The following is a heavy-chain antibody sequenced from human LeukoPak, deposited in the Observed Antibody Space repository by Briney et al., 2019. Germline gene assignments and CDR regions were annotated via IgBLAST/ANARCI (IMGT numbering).Heavy chain of an antibody. V-gene: IGHV4-59*08. Sequence: SETLSLTCTVSGGSISSDYWSWIRQPPGKGLEWIGYIHYSGSTNYNPSLKSRVTISVDTSKNQFSLKLSSVTAADTAVYYCARHWKTRLKQQLGTTIDYWGQGTLVTVSS. CDR1: GGSISSDY. CDR2: IHYSGST. D-gene: IGHD6-13*01. CDR3: ARHWKTRLKQQLGTTIDY. J-gene: IGHJ4*02.